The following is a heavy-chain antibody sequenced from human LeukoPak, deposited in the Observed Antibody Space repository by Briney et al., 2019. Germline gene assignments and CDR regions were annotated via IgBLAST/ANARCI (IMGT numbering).Heavy chain of an antibody. Sequence: VSVKVSCKASGYTFTSYYMHWVRQAPGQGLEWMGWINPNSGGTNYAQKFQGRVTMTRDTSISTAYIELSRLRSDDTAVYYCAREGSGWYGSDNWFDPWGQGTLVTVSS. CDR3: AREGSGWYGSDNWFDP. V-gene: IGHV1-2*02. D-gene: IGHD6-19*01. CDR2: INPNSGGT. J-gene: IGHJ5*02. CDR1: GYTFTSYY.